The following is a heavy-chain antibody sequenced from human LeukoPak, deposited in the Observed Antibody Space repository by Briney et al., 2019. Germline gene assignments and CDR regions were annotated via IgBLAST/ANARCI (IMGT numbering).Heavy chain of an antibody. Sequence: GASVKVSCKASVYTFTGYYMHWVRQAPGQGLEWMGWINPNSGGTNYTQKFQGRVTMTTDTSISTAYMELSRLRSDDTAVYYCARDIISGSSWYGYWGQGTLVTVSS. CDR1: VYTFTGYY. V-gene: IGHV1-2*02. CDR2: INPNSGGT. D-gene: IGHD6-13*01. J-gene: IGHJ4*02. CDR3: ARDIISGSSWYGY.